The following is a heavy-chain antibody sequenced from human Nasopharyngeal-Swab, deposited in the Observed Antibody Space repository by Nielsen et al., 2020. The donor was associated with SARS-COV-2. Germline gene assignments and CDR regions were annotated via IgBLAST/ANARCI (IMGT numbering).Heavy chain of an antibody. CDR2: MNPNSGNT. CDR3: ARTGYSGSYPYYYYYYGMDV. J-gene: IGHJ6*02. CDR1: GYTFTSYD. D-gene: IGHD1-26*01. V-gene: IGHV1-8*01. Sequence: ASAKVSCKASGYTFTSYDINWVRQATGQGLEWMGWMNPNSGNTGYAQKFQGRVTMTRNTSISTAYMELSSLRSEDTAVYYCARTGYSGSYPYYYYYYGMDVWGQGTTVTVSS.